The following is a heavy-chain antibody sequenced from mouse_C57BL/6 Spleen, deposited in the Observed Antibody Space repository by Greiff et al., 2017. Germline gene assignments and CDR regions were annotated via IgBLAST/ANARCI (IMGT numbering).Heavy chain of an antibody. CDR3: ATPGNFYAMDY. V-gene: IGHV5-17*01. CDR2: ISSGSSTI. J-gene: IGHJ4*01. D-gene: IGHD2-1*01. CDR1: GFTFSDYG. Sequence: EVQRVESWGGLVKPGGSLKLSCAASGFTFSDYGMHWVRQAPEKGLEWVAYISSGSSTIYYADTVKGRFTISRDNAKNTLFLQMTSLRSEDTAMYYCATPGNFYAMDYWGQGTSVTVSS.